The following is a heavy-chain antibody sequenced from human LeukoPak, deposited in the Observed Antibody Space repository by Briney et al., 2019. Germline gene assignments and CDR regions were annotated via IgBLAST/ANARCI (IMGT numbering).Heavy chain of an antibody. D-gene: IGHD2-15*01. V-gene: IGHV4-61*01. CDR2: IYYSGST. CDR1: GGSVSSTTYY. Sequence: PSETLSLTCTVSGGSVSSTTYYWSWLRQPPGKGLEWIGYIYYSGSTYYSPSLKSRVTISVDTSKNQFSLKLSSVTAADTAVYYCARQVVAASYYFDYWGQGTLVTVSS. CDR3: ARQVVAASYYFDY. J-gene: IGHJ4*02.